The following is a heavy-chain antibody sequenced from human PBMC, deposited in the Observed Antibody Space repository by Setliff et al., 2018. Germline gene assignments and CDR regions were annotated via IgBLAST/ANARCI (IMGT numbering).Heavy chain of an antibody. D-gene: IGHD2-15*01. CDR1: GYIFTSSG. J-gene: IGHJ3*02. CDR2: ISGFNGVA. V-gene: IGHV1-18*01. Sequence: ASRKVSCKGSGYIFTSSGISWVRQAPGQGLEWMGWISGFNGVAKYAQNFQDRVTVATDTSTNMAYMELRSLRSDDTAIYFCALTTLSLCSGGNCPNALDIWGQGTLVTVSS. CDR3: ALTTLSLCSGGNCPNALDI.